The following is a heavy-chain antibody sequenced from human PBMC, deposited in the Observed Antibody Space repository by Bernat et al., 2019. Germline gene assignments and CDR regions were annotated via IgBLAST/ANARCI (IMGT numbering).Heavy chain of an antibody. Sequence: EVQLVESGGGLVKPGGSLRLSCAASGSTFSNAWMSWVRQAPGKGLEWVGRIKSNTDGGTTDYAAAVKGRFTISSDDSKNTLYLQMNSLKTEDTAVYYCTTDSSSSGYWGQGTLVTVSS. V-gene: IGHV3-15*01. J-gene: IGHJ4*02. D-gene: IGHD6-6*01. CDR2: IKSNTDGGTT. CDR1: GSTFSNAW. CDR3: TTDSSSSGY.